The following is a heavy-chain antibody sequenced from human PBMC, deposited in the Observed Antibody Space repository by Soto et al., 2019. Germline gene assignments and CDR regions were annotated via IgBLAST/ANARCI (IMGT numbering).Heavy chain of an antibody. CDR1: GFMFTSYG. CDR2: INAYNGDT. J-gene: IGHJ4*02. Sequence: QVQLLQSGAEVKKPGASVKVSCKTSGFMFTSYGFSWARQAPGQGLEWMGWINAYNGDTKYAEKLKGRATVTTDRSTSTVYMELRSLRSDDTAVYYCARGLGCVDYAEYCYFDHWGQGTLVTVPA. D-gene: IGHD4-17*01. V-gene: IGHV1-18*01. CDR3: ARGLGCVDYAEYCYFDH.